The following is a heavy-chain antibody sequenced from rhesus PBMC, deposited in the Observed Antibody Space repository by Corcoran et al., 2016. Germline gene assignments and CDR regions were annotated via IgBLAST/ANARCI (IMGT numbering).Heavy chain of an antibody. CDR3: ATIYSSGWLYFDY. CDR2: ISYSGST. Sequence: QLQLQESGPGLVKPSETLSLTCAVSGYSISSGYGWSWIRQPPGKGLEWIGYISYSGSTSYNPALKSRVTRSVDTSTNQLSLKLSSVTAADTAVYYCATIYSSGWLYFDYWGQGVLVTVSS. V-gene: IGHV4-122*02. D-gene: IGHD6-31*01. CDR1: GYSISSGYG. J-gene: IGHJ4*01.